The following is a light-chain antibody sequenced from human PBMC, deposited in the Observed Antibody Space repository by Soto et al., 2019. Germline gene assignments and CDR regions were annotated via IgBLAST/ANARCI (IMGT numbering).Light chain of an antibody. CDR2: AAS. J-gene: IGKJ4*01. Sequence: DIQMTQSPSSLSASVGDRVTITCRARQSISNYLTWYQLKPGKVPKLLIYAASTLQTGVPSRFSGSGSGTEFTLTISSLQPEDSASYYCQQSYSSWATFGGGTKVEIK. CDR3: QQSYSSWAT. V-gene: IGKV1-39*01. CDR1: QSISNY.